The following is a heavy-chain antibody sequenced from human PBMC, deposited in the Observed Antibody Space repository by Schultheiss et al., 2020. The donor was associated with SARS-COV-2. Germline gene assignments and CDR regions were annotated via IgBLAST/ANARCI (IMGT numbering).Heavy chain of an antibody. V-gene: IGHV3-33*01. CDR2: IWYDGSNK. Sequence: GESLKISCAASGFTFSSYGMHWVRQAPGKGLEWVAVIWYDGSNKYYADSVKGRFTISRDNSKNTLYLQMNSLRAEDTAVYYCAREGGYCSSTSCYIFDYWGQGTLVTVSS. CDR1: GFTFSSYG. D-gene: IGHD2-2*02. J-gene: IGHJ4*02. CDR3: AREGGYCSSTSCYIFDY.